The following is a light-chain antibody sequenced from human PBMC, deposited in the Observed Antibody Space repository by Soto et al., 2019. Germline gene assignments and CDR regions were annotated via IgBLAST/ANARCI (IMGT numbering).Light chain of an antibody. CDR2: EVS. CDR3: NSYTSSNTRV. V-gene: IGLV2-14*02. CDR1: SSDVGSYNL. J-gene: IGLJ3*02. Sequence: QSALTQPASVSGSPGQSFTISCTGTSSDVGSYNLVSWYQQHPGKAPKLMIYEVSNRPSGVSNRFSGSKSGNTASLTISGLQAEDEADYYCNSYTSSNTRVFGGRTKLTVL.